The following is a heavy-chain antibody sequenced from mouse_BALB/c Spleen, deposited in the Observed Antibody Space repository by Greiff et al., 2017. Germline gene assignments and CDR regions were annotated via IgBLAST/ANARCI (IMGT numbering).Heavy chain of an antibody. CDR2: ISSGGGST. CDR3: ARKYDYGVRDWLAY. CDR1: GFAFSSYD. Sequence: EVKLVESGGGLVKPGGSLKLSCAASGFAFSSYDMSWVRQTPEKRLEWVAYISSGGGSTYYPDTVKVRCTISRDNANNTLYLQMSSLTSEDAAMYYYARKYDYGVRDWLAYWGQGTLVTVSA. J-gene: IGHJ3*01. D-gene: IGHD2-4*01. V-gene: IGHV5-12-1*01.